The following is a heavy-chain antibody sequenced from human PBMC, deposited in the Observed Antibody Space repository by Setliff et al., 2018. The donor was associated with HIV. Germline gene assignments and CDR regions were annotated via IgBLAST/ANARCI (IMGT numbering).Heavy chain of an antibody. D-gene: IGHD6-19*01. V-gene: IGHV4-34*01. CDR3: ARGTSGSGWYLDYYYYGMDV. J-gene: IGHJ6*02. CDR2: INHSGST. CDR1: GGSFSGYY. Sequence: ETLSLTCAVYGGSFSGYYWSWIRQPPGRGLEWIGEINHSGSTNYNPSLKSRVTISVDTSKNQFSLKLSSVTAADTAVYYCARGTSGSGWYLDYYYYGMDVWGQGTTVTVSS.